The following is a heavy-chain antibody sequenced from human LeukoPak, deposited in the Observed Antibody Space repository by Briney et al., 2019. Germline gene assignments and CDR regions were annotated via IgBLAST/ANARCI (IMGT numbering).Heavy chain of an antibody. J-gene: IGHJ4*02. CDR3: ARARRDGYNHFDY. D-gene: IGHD5-24*01. V-gene: IGHV4-59*01. CDR2: IYYSGST. CDR1: GGSISSYY. Sequence: SETLSFTCTVSGGSISSYYWSWIRQPPGKGLEWIGYIYYSGSTNYNPSLKSRVTISVDTSKNQFSLRLSSVTAADTAVYYCARARRDGYNHFDYWGQGTLVTVSS.